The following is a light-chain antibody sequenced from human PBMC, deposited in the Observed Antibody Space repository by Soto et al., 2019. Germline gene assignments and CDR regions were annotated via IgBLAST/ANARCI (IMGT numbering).Light chain of an antibody. J-gene: IGLJ3*02. CDR2: EVS. CDR3: CSYTSSRTLV. CDR1: SSDVGGYNY. V-gene: IGLV2-14*01. Sequence: QSALTQPASVSGSPGQSITICCTGTSSDVGGYNYVSWYQQHPGKAPKFLIFEVSNRPSGVSNRFSGSKSGNTASLTSSGLRAEDEADYYCCSYTSSRTLVFGGGTKLTVL.